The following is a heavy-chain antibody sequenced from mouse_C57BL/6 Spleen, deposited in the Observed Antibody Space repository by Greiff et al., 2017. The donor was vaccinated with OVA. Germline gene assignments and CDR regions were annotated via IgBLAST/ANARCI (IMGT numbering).Heavy chain of an antibody. D-gene: IGHD2-2*01. J-gene: IGHJ2*01. V-gene: IGHV1-76*01. CDR2: IYPGSGNT. Sequence: QVQLQQSGAELVRPGASVKLSCKASGYTFTDYYINWVKQRPGQGLEWIARIYPGSGNTYYNEKFKGKATLTAEKSSSTAYMQLSSLTSEDSAVYFCAHGFYFDYWGQGTTLTVSS. CDR1: GYTFTDYY. CDR3: AHGFYFDY.